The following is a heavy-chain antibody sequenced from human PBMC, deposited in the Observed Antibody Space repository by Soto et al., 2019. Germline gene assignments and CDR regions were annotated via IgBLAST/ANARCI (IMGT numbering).Heavy chain of an antibody. CDR1: GFTLSSYH. CDR2: INAGSSII. CDR3: ARDGSTETTNFHYATDV. D-gene: IGHD4-17*01. V-gene: IGHV3-48*03. Sequence: GGSLRLSCAASGFTLSSYHLDWVRQAPGKGLEWVSYINAGSSIIHYADSVRGRFTISREKAKNSLYLQMDSLRAEDTAVYYCARDGSTETTNFHYATDVWGQGTTVNVSS. J-gene: IGHJ6*02.